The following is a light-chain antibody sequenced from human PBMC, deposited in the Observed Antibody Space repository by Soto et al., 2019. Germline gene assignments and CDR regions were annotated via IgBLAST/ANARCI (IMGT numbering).Light chain of an antibody. J-gene: IGKJ4*02. CDR1: QNISSY. CDR3: QQYGSSPLT. Sequence: IVSTHSPATMSLSPGEGATLSCGASQNISSYLAWYQQKPGQAPRLLIYGASSRATGIPDRFSGSRSGTDFTLTISRLEPEDFAVYYCQQYGSSPLTFGRGTKVDIK. V-gene: IGKV3-20*01. CDR2: GAS.